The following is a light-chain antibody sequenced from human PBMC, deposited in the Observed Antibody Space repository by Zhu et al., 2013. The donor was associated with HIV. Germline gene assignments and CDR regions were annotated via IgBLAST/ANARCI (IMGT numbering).Light chain of an antibody. V-gene: IGLV2-23*01. Sequence: QSALTQPASVSGSPGQSITISCTGTSSDVGSYNLVSWYQQHPGKAPKLIIYEGSKRPSGVSNRFSGSKSGNTASLTVSGLQAEDEADYYCCSYAGSSTLVFGGRDQADRP. J-gene: IGLJ2*01. CDR1: SSDVGSYNL. CDR2: EGS. CDR3: CSYAGSSTLV.